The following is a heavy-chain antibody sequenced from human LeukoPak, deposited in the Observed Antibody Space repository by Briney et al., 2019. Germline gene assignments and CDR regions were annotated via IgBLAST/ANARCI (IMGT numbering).Heavy chain of an antibody. CDR1: GFTFSDYY. CDR2: ISSSGSTI. J-gene: IGHJ4*02. V-gene: IGHV3-11*01. D-gene: IGHD3-16*01. CDR3: ARDLFVGRALDDY. Sequence: GGSLRLSCAASGFTFSDYYMSWIRQAPGKGLEWVSYISSSGSTIYYADSVKGRFTISRGNAKNSLYLQMNSLRAEDTAVYYCARDLFVGRALDDYWGQGTLVTVSS.